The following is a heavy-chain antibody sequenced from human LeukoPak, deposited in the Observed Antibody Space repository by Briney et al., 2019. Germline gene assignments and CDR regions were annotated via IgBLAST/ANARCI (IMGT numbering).Heavy chain of an antibody. CDR2: IDNDGSSA. D-gene: IGHD2-15*01. J-gene: IGHJ4*02. CDR1: GFTFSRYW. Sequence: GSLRLSCAASGFTFSRYWMHWVRQAPGKGLVWVSGIDNDGSSANYADSVKGRVTISRDNAKNTLYLQMNSLRAGDTAVYYCARDTHSYFDYWGQGTPVTVSS. V-gene: IGHV3-74*01. CDR3: ARDTHSYFDY.